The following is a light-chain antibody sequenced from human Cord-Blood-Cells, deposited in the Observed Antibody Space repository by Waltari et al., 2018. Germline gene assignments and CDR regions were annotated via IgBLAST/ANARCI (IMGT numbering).Light chain of an antibody. J-gene: IGKJ2*01. CDR3: QQSYSTPYT. V-gene: IGKV1-39*01. Sequence: DIQMTQSPSSLSASVGDRVTITFQASQSISSYLNWYQQKPGEAPKLLSYAASSLQSWVPSRFSGSGSGTDFTLTISSLAPENCATYYCQQSYSTPYTFGQGTKLEIK. CDR1: QSISSY. CDR2: AAS.